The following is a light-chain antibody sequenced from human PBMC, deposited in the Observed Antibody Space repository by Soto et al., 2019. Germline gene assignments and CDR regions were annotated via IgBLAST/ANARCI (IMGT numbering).Light chain of an antibody. Sequence: DIQMTQSPSSLSASVGDSVAITCRASQNIGTYLTWYQQKPGKAPQVLIYAASSLKTGVPSRFSGRGSGTDFTLTITTLQPEDSATYYCQQSYSHLLFTFGPGTKVEIK. CDR2: AAS. CDR1: QNIGTY. V-gene: IGKV1-39*01. CDR3: QQSYSHLLFT. J-gene: IGKJ3*01.